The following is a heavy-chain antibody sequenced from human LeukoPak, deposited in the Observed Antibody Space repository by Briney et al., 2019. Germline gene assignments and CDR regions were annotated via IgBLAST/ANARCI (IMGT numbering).Heavy chain of an antibody. Sequence: PGGSLRLSCAASGFTFSSYAMSWVRQAPGKGLEWVSAISGSGGSTYYADSVKGRFTISRDNSKNTLYLQMNSLRAEDTAVYYCAKDSFGYGDYGGSAFDYWGQGTLVTVSS. V-gene: IGHV3-23*01. CDR1: GFTFSSYA. CDR3: AKDSFGYGDYGGSAFDY. D-gene: IGHD4-17*01. J-gene: IGHJ4*02. CDR2: ISGSGGST.